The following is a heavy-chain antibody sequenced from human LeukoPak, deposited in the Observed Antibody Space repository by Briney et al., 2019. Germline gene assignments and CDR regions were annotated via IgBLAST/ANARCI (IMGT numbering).Heavy chain of an antibody. Sequence: PGGSLRLSCAASGFTFSSYEMNWVRQAPGKGLEWVSYISSSGSTIYYADSVKGRFTISRDNAENSLYLQMNSLRAEDTAVYYCARGNFYSIYWGQGTLVTVSS. V-gene: IGHV3-48*03. CDR1: GFTFSSYE. J-gene: IGHJ4*02. CDR3: ARGNFYSIY. CDR2: ISSSGSTI. D-gene: IGHD2/OR15-2a*01.